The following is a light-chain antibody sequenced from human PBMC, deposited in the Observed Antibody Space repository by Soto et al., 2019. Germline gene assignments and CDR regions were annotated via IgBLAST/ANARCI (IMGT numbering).Light chain of an antibody. J-gene: IGKJ5*01. V-gene: IGKV1-33*01. Sequence: DIQMTQSPSSLSASVGDRVTITCRSSKDISNYLNWYQQRPGKAPKLMIYDASNLERWVPSRFSGTRSGTHFTFAITSLQPADVATYYCQQSDILPITFGQGTRLAI. CDR3: QQSDILPIT. CDR2: DAS. CDR1: KDISNY.